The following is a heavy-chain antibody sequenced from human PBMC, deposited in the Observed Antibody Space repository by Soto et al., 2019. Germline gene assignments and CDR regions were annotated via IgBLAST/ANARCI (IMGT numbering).Heavy chain of an antibody. D-gene: IGHD6-19*01. J-gene: IGHJ4*02. Sequence: SETLSLTCTVSGGSISSYYWSWIRQPPGKGLEWIGYIYYSGSTNYNPSLKSRVTISVDTSKNQFSLKLSSVTAADTAVYYCARRVAVAGYFDYWGQGTLVTVSS. CDR2: IYYSGST. CDR1: GGSISSYY. V-gene: IGHV4-59*08. CDR3: ARRVAVAGYFDY.